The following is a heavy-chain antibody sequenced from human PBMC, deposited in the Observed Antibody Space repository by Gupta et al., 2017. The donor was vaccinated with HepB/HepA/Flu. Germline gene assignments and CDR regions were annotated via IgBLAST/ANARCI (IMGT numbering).Heavy chain of an antibody. J-gene: IGHJ2*01. Sequence: QMMGSGRGVVQPGGSLRLSCAASGFTFTTYWLSWVRPAPGKGLEWLANIKPDGSGKYYVDSVTGRFTISRDNGENSLYLQMNSLRAEDTALYYCARIYCDSCYTGQWYFDLWGRGTLVTVSS. V-gene: IGHV3-7*01. CDR1: GFTFTTYW. D-gene: IGHD2-2*02. CDR3: ARIYCDSCYTGQWYFDL. CDR2: IKPDGSGK.